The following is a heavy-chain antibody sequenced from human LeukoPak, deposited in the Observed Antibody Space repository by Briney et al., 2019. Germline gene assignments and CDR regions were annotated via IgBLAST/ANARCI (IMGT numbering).Heavy chain of an antibody. CDR1: GFTFSSYA. V-gene: IGHV3-64*01. D-gene: IGHD6-19*01. CDR2: ISSNGGST. CDR3: ARAYSGWERYYFDY. J-gene: IGHJ4*02. Sequence: GGSLRLSCAASGFTFSSYAMHWVRQAPGKGLEYVSAISSNGGSTYYANFVKGRFTISRDNSKNTLYLQMGSLRAEDMAVYYCARAYSGWERYYFDYWGQGTLVTVSS.